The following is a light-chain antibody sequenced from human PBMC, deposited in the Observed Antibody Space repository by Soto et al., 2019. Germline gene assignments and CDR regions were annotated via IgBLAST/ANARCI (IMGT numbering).Light chain of an antibody. J-gene: IGLJ1*01. CDR3: CSSAGGSTSNYV. CDR1: SSDVGSYNL. Sequence: QSVLTQPASVSGSPGQSITISCTGTSSDVGSYNLVSWFQQHPGKAPKLIIYEVSKRPSGLSNRFSGSKSGNTASLTISGLQAEDEADYYCCSSAGGSTSNYVFGTGTKVTFL. V-gene: IGLV2-23*02. CDR2: EVS.